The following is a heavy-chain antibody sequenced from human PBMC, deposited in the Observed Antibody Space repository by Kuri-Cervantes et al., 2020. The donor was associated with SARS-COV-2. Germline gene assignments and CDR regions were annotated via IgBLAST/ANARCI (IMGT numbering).Heavy chain of an antibody. J-gene: IGHJ4*02. D-gene: IGHD2/OR15-2a*01. CDR3: ARGSESPPFDY. CDR2: INRSGST. CDR1: GFTVSSNY. V-gene: IGHV4-34*01. Sequence: ESLKISCAASGFTVSSNYMSWVRQPPGKGLEWIGEINRSGSTNYNPSLKSRVTISVDTSKNQFSLKLSSVTAADTAVYYCARGSESPPFDYWGQGTLVTVSS.